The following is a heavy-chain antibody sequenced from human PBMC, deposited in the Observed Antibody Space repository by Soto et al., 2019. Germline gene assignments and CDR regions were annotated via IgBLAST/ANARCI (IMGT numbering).Heavy chain of an antibody. CDR1: GGSISSSSYY. CDR2: IYYSGST. V-gene: IGHV4-39*01. Sequence: SETLSLTCAVSGGSISSSSYYWGWIRQPPGKGLEWIGSIYYSGSTYYNPSLKSRVTISVDTSKNQFSLYLQMNSLRAEDTAVYYCARGLGRDYGDLSYYYYYMDVWGKGTTVTVSS. J-gene: IGHJ6*03. CDR3: ARGLGRDYGDLSYYYYYMDV. D-gene: IGHD4-17*01.